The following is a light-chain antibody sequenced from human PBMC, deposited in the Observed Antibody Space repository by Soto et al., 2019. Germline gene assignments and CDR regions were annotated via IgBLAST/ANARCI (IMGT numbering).Light chain of an antibody. Sequence: EIVLTQSPGTLSLSPGERATLSCRASQSVANNYLAWYQQKPGQAPRLLIYGASSRATGIPDRFRGSGSGTDFTLIIGRLEPEDFAVYYCQQYGNSPYTFGHGTKLEIK. J-gene: IGKJ2*01. CDR3: QQYGNSPYT. V-gene: IGKV3-20*01. CDR1: QSVANNY. CDR2: GAS.